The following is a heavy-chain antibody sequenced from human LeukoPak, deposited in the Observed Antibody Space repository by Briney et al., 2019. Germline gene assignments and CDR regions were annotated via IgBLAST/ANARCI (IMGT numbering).Heavy chain of an antibody. D-gene: IGHD3-10*01. V-gene: IGHV1-46*01. CDR1: GYTFTSNY. CDR2: ISPSGAST. J-gene: IGHJ4*02. Sequence: ASVKVSCKSFGYTFTSNYMHWVRQAPGQGREGMGVISPSGASTTYAQTFQGRVTMTTDTSTSTAYMELRSLRSDDTAVYYCARDYRDVLLWFGELSKWGQGTLVTVSS. CDR3: ARDYRDVLLWFGELSK.